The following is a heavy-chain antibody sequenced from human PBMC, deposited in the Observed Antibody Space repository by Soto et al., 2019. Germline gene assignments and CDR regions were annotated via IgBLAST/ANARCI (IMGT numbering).Heavy chain of an antibody. V-gene: IGHV3-30*18. D-gene: IGHD4-17*01. J-gene: IGHJ4*02. Sequence: QVQLVESGGGVVQPGRSLRLSCAASGFTFNNYGMHWVRQAPGKGLEWVVVISFDGRNTAYADSVKGRFTISRDNSMNALNRQMTDVGDEETVLYYRVKQSDSVKYFNVGSVGHFDYRGQGTLVTDSS. CDR2: ISFDGRNT. CDR3: VKQSDSVKYFNVGSVGHFDY. CDR1: GFTFNNYG.